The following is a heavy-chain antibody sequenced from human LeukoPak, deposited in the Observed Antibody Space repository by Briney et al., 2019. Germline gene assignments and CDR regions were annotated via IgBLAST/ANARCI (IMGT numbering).Heavy chain of an antibody. CDR1: GFSISSGDYY. CDR3: AKVGDAATLHFDY. V-gene: IGHV4-30-4*01. D-gene: IGHD3-16*01. Sequence: SQTLSLTCTVSGFSISSGDYYWSWIRQPPGKGLEWIGYIYYSGTTYYNPSLKSRVTISLDTSKNQFSLKLSSVTAADTAVYYCAKVGDAATLHFDYWGQGTLVTVSS. CDR2: IYYSGTT. J-gene: IGHJ4*02.